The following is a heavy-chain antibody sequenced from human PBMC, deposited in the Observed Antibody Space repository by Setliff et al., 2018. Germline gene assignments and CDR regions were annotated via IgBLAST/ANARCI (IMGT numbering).Heavy chain of an antibody. Sequence: GGSLRLSCAASGFTFSGSAMHWVRQASGKGLEWVGRIRRKGDSYATAYAASVRGRFTISRDDSKNTAYLQMNSLKTEDTAVYYCTFARDGYDVFDIWGQGTMVTVSS. CDR1: GFTFSGSA. J-gene: IGHJ3*02. D-gene: IGHD5-18*01. CDR3: TFARDGYDVFDI. V-gene: IGHV3-73*01. CDR2: IRRKGDSYAT.